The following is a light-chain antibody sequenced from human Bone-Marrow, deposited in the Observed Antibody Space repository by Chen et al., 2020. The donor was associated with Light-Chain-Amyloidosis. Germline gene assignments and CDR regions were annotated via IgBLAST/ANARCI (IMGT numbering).Light chain of an antibody. J-gene: IGKJ1*01. CDR2: GAS. CDR1: HSVSSN. CDR3: QQYNSWPRT. Sequence: VLMTQSPAALSVSPGESATHSCRTSHSVSSNLAWYQQKPGQAPRLLIYGASTRATDTPARFSGSGSGTDFTLTISSLQSEDFAVYYCQQYNSWPRTFGLGSKVEI. V-gene: IGKV3-15*01.